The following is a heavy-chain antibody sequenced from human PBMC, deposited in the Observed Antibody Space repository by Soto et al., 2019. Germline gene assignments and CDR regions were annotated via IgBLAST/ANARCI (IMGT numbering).Heavy chain of an antibody. Sequence: SVKVSCKASGGTFSSYAISWVRQAPGQGLEWMGGIIPIFGTANYAQKFQGRVTITADESTSTAYMELSSLRSEDTAVYYCAGSGYDWDYYYYGMGVWGQGTTVTVSS. V-gene: IGHV1-69*13. D-gene: IGHD5-12*01. J-gene: IGHJ6*02. CDR1: GGTFSSYA. CDR2: IIPIFGTA. CDR3: AGSGYDWDYYYYGMGV.